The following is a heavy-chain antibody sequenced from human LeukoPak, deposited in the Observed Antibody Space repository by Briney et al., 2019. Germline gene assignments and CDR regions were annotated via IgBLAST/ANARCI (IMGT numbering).Heavy chain of an antibody. Sequence: ASVKVSCKASGYTFTGYYMHWVRQAPGQGLEWMGWINPNSGGTNYAQKFQGRVTMTRDTSISTAYMELSRLRSDDTAVYYCARDQGGSYDTIDYWGQGTLVTVSS. D-gene: IGHD1-26*01. CDR3: ARDQGGSYDTIDY. CDR2: INPNSGGT. CDR1: GYTFTGYY. V-gene: IGHV1-2*02. J-gene: IGHJ4*02.